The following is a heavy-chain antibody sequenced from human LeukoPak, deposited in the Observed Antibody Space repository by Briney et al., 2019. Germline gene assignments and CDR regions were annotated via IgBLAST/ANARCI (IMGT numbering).Heavy chain of an antibody. CDR2: FNPNSGGT. CDR1: GYTFTGYY. V-gene: IGHV1-2*06. D-gene: IGHD3-22*01. CDR3: AGEALGYYDSSGYSYYFDY. Sequence: ASVKVSCKASGYTFTGYYMHWARQAPGQGLEWMGRFNPNSGGTNYAQKFQGRVTMTRDTSISTAYMELSRLRSDDTAVYYCAGEALGYYDSSGYSYYFDYWGQGTLDTVSS. J-gene: IGHJ4*02.